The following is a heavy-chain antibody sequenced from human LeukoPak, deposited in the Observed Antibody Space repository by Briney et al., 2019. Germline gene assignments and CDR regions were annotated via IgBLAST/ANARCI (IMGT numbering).Heavy chain of an antibody. V-gene: IGHV3-23*01. J-gene: IGHJ6*02. CDR2: IGGSGATT. CDR3: AKITRGALDV. CDR1: GFTFSNNG. Sequence: GGSLRLSYAASGFTFSNNGMSWVRQAPGKGLEWVSAIGGSGATTYYADSVKGRFTISRDNSKNTLYLQMNSLRAEDTAVYYCAKITRGALDVWGQGTTVTVSS.